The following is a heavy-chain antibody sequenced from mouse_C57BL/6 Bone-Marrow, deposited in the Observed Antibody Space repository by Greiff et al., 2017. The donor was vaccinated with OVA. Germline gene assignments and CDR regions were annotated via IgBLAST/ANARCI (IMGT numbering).Heavy chain of an antibody. CDR3: ARRGLTGSYWYFDV. CDR2: INPNYGTT. CDR1: GYSFTDYN. D-gene: IGHD4-1*01. V-gene: IGHV1-39*01. Sequence: VQLKQSGPELVKPGASVKISCKASGYSFTDYNMNWVKQSNGKSLEWIGVINPNYGTTSYNQKFKGKATLTVDQSSSTAYMQLNSLTSEDSAVYYCARRGLTGSYWYFDVWGTGTTVTVSS. J-gene: IGHJ1*03.